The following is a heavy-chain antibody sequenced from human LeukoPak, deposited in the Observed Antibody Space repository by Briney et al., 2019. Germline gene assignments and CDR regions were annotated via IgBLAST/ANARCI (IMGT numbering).Heavy chain of an antibody. Sequence: QTGGSLRLSCAASGFTFSNYWMHWVRQAPGKGLVWVSRIKGDGSHTIYADSVKGRFTISRDNSKNTVYLQMNRLRAEDTAVYYCASDILTGYTETNFWGQGTLVTVSS. V-gene: IGHV3-74*01. CDR2: IKGDGSHT. CDR3: ASDILTGYTETNF. D-gene: IGHD3-9*01. J-gene: IGHJ4*02. CDR1: GFTFSNYW.